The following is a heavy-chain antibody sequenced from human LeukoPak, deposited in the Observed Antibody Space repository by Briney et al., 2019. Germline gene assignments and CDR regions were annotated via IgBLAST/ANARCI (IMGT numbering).Heavy chain of an antibody. Sequence: ASVKVSCKASGGTFSSSAIRWVRQTPGQGLEWMGGIIPIFGTANNAQKFQGRVTITADESTSTAYMELSSLRYEDTAVYYCARSKRDRLGAGIQLWFAAFDIWGQGTMVTVSS. V-gene: IGHV1-69*13. D-gene: IGHD5-18*01. CDR1: GGTFSSSA. CDR2: IIPIFGTA. J-gene: IGHJ3*02. CDR3: ARSKRDRLGAGIQLWFAAFDI.